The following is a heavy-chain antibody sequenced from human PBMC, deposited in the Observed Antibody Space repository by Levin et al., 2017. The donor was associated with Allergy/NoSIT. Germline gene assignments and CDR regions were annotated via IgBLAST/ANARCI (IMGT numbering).Heavy chain of an antibody. CDR3: SFRDSSHDF. V-gene: IGHV1-69*01. Sequence: PGESLKISCKASGVTFKNYLITWVRQAPGQGLQWVGGITPLFGTANSAQKFQGRVTITADESTRTAYMELHSLTSEDTAVYYCSFRDSSHDFWGQGTRVTVSS. CDR2: ITPLFGTA. CDR1: GVTFKNYL. D-gene: IGHD3/OR15-3a*01. J-gene: IGHJ4*02.